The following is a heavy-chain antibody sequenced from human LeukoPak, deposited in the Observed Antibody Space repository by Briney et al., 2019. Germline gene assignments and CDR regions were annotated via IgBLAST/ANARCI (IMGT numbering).Heavy chain of an antibody. J-gene: IGHJ4*02. CDR3: ATEGKMVRGVYTDY. Sequence: ASVKVSCKVSGYTLTELSMHWVRQAPGKGLECMGRFDPEDGETIYAQQLQGRGTMTADTSTDTVYMELSSLRSEDTAVYYCATEGKMVRGVYTDYWGQGTLVTVSS. CDR2: FDPEDGET. CDR1: GYTLTELS. D-gene: IGHD3-10*01. V-gene: IGHV1-24*01.